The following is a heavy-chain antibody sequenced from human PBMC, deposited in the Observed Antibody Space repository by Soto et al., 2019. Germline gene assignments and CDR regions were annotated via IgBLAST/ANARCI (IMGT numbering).Heavy chain of an antibody. J-gene: IGHJ6*02. Sequence: PSETLSLTCTVSGGSISSYYWSWIRQPPGKGLEWIGYIYYSGSTNYNPSLKSRVTISVDTSKNQFSLKLSSVTAADTAVYYCARTPYDILTGYGVVYYGMDVWGQGTTVTVSS. V-gene: IGHV4-59*08. CDR1: GGSISSYY. CDR2: IYYSGST. CDR3: ARTPYDILTGYGVVYYGMDV. D-gene: IGHD3-9*01.